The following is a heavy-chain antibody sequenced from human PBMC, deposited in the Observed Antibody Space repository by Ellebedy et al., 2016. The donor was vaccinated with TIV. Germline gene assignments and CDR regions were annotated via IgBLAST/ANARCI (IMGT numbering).Heavy chain of an antibody. CDR1: GYTFTSYF. Sequence: ASVKVSCKASGYTFTSYFMYWVRQAPGQGLEWMGIINPTRGSSNYAQKFQGRVTMTRDTSTSTVYMVLSSLRSEDTAVYYCARGDNYYYDSSGYYYNYWGQGTLVTVSS. V-gene: IGHV1-46*01. CDR3: ARGDNYYYDSSGYYYNY. D-gene: IGHD3-22*01. CDR2: INPTRGSS. J-gene: IGHJ4*02.